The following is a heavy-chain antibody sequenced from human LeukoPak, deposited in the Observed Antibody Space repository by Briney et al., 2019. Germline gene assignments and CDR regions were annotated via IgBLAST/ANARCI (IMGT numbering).Heavy chain of an antibody. D-gene: IGHD4-17*01. CDR3: AKGPSTVTLNFDY. CDR2: ISWNSGSI. V-gene: IGHV3-9*01. J-gene: IGHJ4*02. Sequence: GRSLRLSCAASGFTFDDYAMHWVRQAPGKGLEWVSGISWNSGSIGYADSVKGRFTISRDNAKSSLYLQMNSLRAEDTALYYCAKGPSTVTLNFDYWGQGTLVTVSS. CDR1: GFTFDDYA.